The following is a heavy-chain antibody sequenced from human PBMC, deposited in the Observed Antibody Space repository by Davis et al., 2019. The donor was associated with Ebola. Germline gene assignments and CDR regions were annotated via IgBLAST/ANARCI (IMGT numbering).Heavy chain of an antibody. CDR1: GFTFSSYA. CDR3: ARGGYSGYDIEGFDY. D-gene: IGHD5-12*01. V-gene: IGHV3-30-3*01. J-gene: IGHJ4*02. Sequence: GESLKISCAASGFTFSSYAMHWVRQAPGKGLEWVAVISYDGSNKYYADSVKGRFTISRDNSKNTLYLQMNSLRAEDTAVYYCARGGYSGYDIEGFDYWGQGTLVTVSS. CDR2: ISYDGSNK.